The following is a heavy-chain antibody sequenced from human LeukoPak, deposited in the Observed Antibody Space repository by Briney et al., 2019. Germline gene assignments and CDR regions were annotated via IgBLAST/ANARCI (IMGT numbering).Heavy chain of an antibody. Sequence: PGGSLRLSCAASGFTVSAYAMAWVRQAPGKGLEWVSIYDDNTYYADSVKGRFAISTDNSKNTLYLQMNSLRVEDTAVYCCAARKVRGVWFYLDYWGQGTLVTVSS. V-gene: IGHV3-23*01. CDR1: GFTVSAYA. J-gene: IGHJ4*02. D-gene: IGHD3-10*01. CDR2: YDDNT. CDR3: AARKVRGVWFYLDY.